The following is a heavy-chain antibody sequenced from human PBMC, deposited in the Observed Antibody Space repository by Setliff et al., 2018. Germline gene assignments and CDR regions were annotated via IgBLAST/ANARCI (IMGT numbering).Heavy chain of an antibody. Sequence: SGPTLVNPTQTLTLTCTFSGFSLSTSGVGVGWIRQPPGKALEWLALIYWDDDKRYSPSLKSRLTITKDTSKNQVVLTMTNMDPVDTATYYCARCITIFGVVIPNAFDYWGQGTLVTVLL. J-gene: IGHJ4*02. V-gene: IGHV2-5*02. CDR1: GFSLSTSGVG. CDR2: IYWDDDK. CDR3: ARCITIFGVVIPNAFDY. D-gene: IGHD3-3*01.